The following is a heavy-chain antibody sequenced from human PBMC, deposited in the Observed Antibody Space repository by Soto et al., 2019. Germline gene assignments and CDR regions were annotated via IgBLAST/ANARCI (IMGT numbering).Heavy chain of an antibody. D-gene: IGHD2-8*01. CDR1: GFTFSPYE. V-gene: IGHV3-48*03. Sequence: AGGSLRLSCAASGFTFSPYEMSWVRQAPGKGLEWISYISSSGSTIHYADSVKGRFSISRDNAKKSLFLQMNSLRAEDTAVYYCVREAPCSNGVCKFDYWGRGTLVTVSS. J-gene: IGHJ4*02. CDR2: ISSSGSTI. CDR3: VREAPCSNGVCKFDY.